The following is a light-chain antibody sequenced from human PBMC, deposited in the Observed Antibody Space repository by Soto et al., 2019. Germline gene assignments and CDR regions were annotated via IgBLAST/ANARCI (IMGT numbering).Light chain of an antibody. CDR1: ESIRTW. Sequence: DIQMTQSPSTLSASVVDRVTITCLASESIRTWLAWYQHKPGKAPKFLIYDASTLESGVPSRFSGSGSGTEFTLTISSLQAEDFATYYCQQTRSYPSTFGGGTKVDIK. CDR3: QQTRSYPST. CDR2: DAS. V-gene: IGKV1-5*01. J-gene: IGKJ4*01.